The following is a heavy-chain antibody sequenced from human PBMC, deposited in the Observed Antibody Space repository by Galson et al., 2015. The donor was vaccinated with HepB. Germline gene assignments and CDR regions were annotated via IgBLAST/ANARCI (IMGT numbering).Heavy chain of an antibody. J-gene: IGHJ4*02. V-gene: IGHV1-2*02. CDR2: INPNSGDT. Sequence: SVKVSCKVSGYTLTELSMHWVRQAPGQGLEWMGWINPNSGDTNYAQKFQGRVTMTRDTSISTAYMELSRLRSDDTAVYYCARDVIAARFDYWGQGTLVTVSS. CDR3: ARDVIAARFDY. D-gene: IGHD6-6*01. CDR1: GYTLTELS.